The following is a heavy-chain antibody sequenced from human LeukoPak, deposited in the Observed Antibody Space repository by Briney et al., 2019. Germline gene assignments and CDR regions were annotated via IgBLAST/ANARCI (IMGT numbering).Heavy chain of an antibody. V-gene: IGHV3-23*01. D-gene: IGHD1-14*01. CDR2: MKGTGET. CDR3: ARASWVSTTDAVR. CDR1: GLSFTTFA. J-gene: IGHJ4*02. Sequence: GGSLRPSCAASGLSFTTFAMSWVRQGPARGLEWVSSMKGTGETFYADSVKGRFTLSRDSSRNTVHLQLNNLRVEDTAIYYCARASWVSTTDAVRWGQGTLVTVSS.